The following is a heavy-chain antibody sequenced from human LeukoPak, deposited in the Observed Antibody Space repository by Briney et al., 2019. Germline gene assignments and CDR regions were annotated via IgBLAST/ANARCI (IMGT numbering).Heavy chain of an antibody. CDR2: IDPSDSQT. D-gene: IGHD1-14*01. CDR3: ARRNRDKAISLDL. CDR1: GYSFTNYW. J-gene: IGHJ2*01. V-gene: IGHV5-10-1*01. Sequence: GESLRLSCEASGYSFTNYWISWVRQMPGRGLHWMARIDPSDSQTNYNPAFRGHVTVSIDKSITTAYLQWSSLEASDTAIYYCARRNRDKAISLDLWGRGTMVTVSS.